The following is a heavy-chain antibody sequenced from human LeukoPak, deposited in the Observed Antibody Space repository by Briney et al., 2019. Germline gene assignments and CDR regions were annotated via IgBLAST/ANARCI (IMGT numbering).Heavy chain of an antibody. D-gene: IGHD3-16*01. CDR3: TIREEGGKWGSFDY. V-gene: IGHV3-73*01. CDR1: GFTFSGSA. CDR2: IRSKANSYAT. Sequence: PGGSLRLSCAASGFTFSGSAMHWVRQASGKGLGWVGRIRSKANSYATAYAASVKGRFTISRDDSKNTAYLQMNSLKTEDKAVYCCTIREEGGKWGSFDYWLQGTLGTVSS. J-gene: IGHJ4*02.